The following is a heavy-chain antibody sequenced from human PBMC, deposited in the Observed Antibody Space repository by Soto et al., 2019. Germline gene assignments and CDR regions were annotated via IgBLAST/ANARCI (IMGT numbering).Heavy chain of an antibody. CDR1: GGTFSSYA. CDR2: IIPIFGTA. J-gene: IGHJ4*02. CDR3: ARAQYYYDSSGYSSFDY. Sequence: SVKVSCKASGGTFSSYAISWVRQAPGQGLEWMGGIIPIFGTANYAQKFQGRVTITADESTSTAYMELSSLRSEDTAVYYCARAQYYYDSSGYSSFDYWGQGTLVTVSS. V-gene: IGHV1-69*13. D-gene: IGHD3-22*01.